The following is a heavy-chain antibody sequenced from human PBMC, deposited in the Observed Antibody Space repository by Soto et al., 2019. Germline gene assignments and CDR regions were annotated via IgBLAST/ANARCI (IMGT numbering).Heavy chain of an antibody. D-gene: IGHD3-10*01. CDR3: ARDRDDYGSGNYYNRIDF. J-gene: IGHJ4*02. CDR1: GGIFSTYA. CDR2: IIPIFGTP. V-gene: IGHV1-69*01. Sequence: QVQLVQSGAEVKKPGSSVKVSCKASGGIFSTYAISWLRQAPGQGLAWMGGIIPIFGTPNYAQRFQGRVTITADESTTTSYMERSRLKSEDTAVYYCARDRDDYGSGNYYNRIDFWGQGTLVTVSS.